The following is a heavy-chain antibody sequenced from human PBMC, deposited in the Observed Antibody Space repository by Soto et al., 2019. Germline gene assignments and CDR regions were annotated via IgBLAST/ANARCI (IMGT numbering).Heavy chain of an antibody. J-gene: IGHJ4*02. CDR2: IIPIFGTA. CDR1: GGTFSSCA. CDR3: ARSSPGWNYVVDY. Sequence: SVKVSCKKSGGTFSSCAISWVQQAPGQGLEWMGGIIPIFGTANYAQKFQGRVTITADKSTSTAYMELSSLRSEDTAVYYCARSSPGWNYVVDYWGQGTLVTGSS. V-gene: IGHV1-69*06. D-gene: IGHD1-7*01.